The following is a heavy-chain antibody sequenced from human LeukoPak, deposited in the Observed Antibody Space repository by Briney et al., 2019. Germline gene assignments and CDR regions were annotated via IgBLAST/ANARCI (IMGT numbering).Heavy chain of an antibody. CDR2: INPSGGST. D-gene: IGHD1-14*01. CDR1: GYTFTSYY. J-gene: IGHJ5*02. V-gene: IGHV1-46*01. Sequence: ASVKVSCKASGYTFTSYYMHWVRQAPGQGLEWMGIINPSGGSTSYAQKFQGRVTMTRDTSTSTVYMELSSLRSEDTAVYYCAITGAKVSGILIFASWGKGPWVTVSS. CDR3: AITGAKVSGILIFAS.